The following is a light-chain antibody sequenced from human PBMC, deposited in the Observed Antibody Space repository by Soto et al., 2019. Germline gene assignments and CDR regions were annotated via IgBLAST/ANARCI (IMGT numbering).Light chain of an antibody. CDR1: QDISNY. Sequence: DIPMTQSPSSLSASVGDRVTITCQASQDISNYLNLYQQKPGKAPKLLIYDASNLETGVPSRFSGSGSGTDFTFTISSLQPEDIATYYCQQYDNLPITFGQGTRLEMK. V-gene: IGKV1-33*01. CDR2: DAS. CDR3: QQYDNLPIT. J-gene: IGKJ5*01.